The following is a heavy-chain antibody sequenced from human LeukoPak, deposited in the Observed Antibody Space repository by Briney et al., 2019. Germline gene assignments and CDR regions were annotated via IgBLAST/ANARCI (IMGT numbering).Heavy chain of an antibody. CDR2: IYTSGST. CDR1: GGFISSYY. D-gene: IGHD3-10*01. V-gene: IGHV4-4*07. J-gene: IGHJ6*03. CDR3: ARVEEGYGSGRRENFYYYYMDV. Sequence: SETLSLTCTVSGGFISSYYWSWIRQPAGKGLEWIGCIYTSGSTNSNPSLKSRVTISVDTSKNQFSLKLTSVTAADTAVYYCARVEEGYGSGRRENFYYYYMDVWGKGTTVTISS.